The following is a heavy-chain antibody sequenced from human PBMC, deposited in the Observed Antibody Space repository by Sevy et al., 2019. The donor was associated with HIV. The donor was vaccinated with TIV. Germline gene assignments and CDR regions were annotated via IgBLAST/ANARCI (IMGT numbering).Heavy chain of an antibody. J-gene: IGHJ4*02. V-gene: IGHV3-9*01. Sequence: GGSLRLSCAASGFTFDDYAMHWVRQTPGRGLEWVSGISWNSGRVGYADSVKGRLTISRDNAKNSLYLQMNSLRVEDTALYFCAKDITMIVVADVHFDYWGQGTLVTVSS. CDR1: GFTFDDYA. CDR3: AKDITMIVVADVHFDY. D-gene: IGHD3-22*01. CDR2: ISWNSGRV.